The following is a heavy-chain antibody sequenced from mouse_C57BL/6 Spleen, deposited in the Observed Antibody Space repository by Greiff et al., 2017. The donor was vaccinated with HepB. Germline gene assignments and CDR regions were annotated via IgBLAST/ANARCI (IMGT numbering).Heavy chain of an antibody. CDR3: ARERITTVGDYAMDY. J-gene: IGHJ4*01. V-gene: IGHV1-61*01. CDR2: IYPSDSET. Sequence: QVQLKQPGAELVRPGSSVKLSCKASGYTFTSYWMDWVRQRPGQGLEWIGNIYPSDSETHYNQKFKDKATLTVDKSSSTAYMQLSSLTSEDSAVYYCARERITTVGDYAMDYWGQGTSVTVSS. CDR1: GYTFTSYW. D-gene: IGHD1-1*01.